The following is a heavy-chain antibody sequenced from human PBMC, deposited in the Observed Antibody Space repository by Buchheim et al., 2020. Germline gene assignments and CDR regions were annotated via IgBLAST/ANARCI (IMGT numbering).Heavy chain of an antibody. D-gene: IGHD3-10*01. CDR2: INPSGGST. CDR1: GYTFTSYY. Sequence: QVQLVQSGAEVKKPGASVKVSCKASGYTFTSYYMHWVRQAPGQGLEWMGIINPSGGSTSYAQKFQGRVTMTRDTSTSTVYMELGSLRSEDTAVYYCARVRGSGTGLDYYYYGMDVWGQGTT. J-gene: IGHJ6*02. V-gene: IGHV1-46*01. CDR3: ARVRGSGTGLDYYYYGMDV.